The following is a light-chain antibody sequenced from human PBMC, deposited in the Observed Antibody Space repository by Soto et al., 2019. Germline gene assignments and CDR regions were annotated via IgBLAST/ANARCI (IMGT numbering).Light chain of an antibody. V-gene: IGKV1-17*01. Sequence: DIQMTQSPSTLPASVGDRVIITCRASQDIRIDLGWYQQKPGKAPKRLIYAASSLQTGVPSRFSGSGSGTEFTLTISSLQAEDFATYLCQESYSSPAVSFGGGTKVDIK. CDR2: AAS. CDR1: QDIRID. J-gene: IGKJ4*01. CDR3: QESYSSPAVS.